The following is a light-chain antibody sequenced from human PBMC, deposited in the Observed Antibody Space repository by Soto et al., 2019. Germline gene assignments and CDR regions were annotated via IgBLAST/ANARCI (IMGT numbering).Light chain of an antibody. CDR3: QETYGSPWT. J-gene: IGKJ1*01. V-gene: IGKV1-39*01. CDR1: QSIGFY. CDR2: AAS. Sequence: DLPLTQSPSTLSASVGDRVTLTCRAGQSIGFYLNWYQQKPGKAPRLLIYAASTLQTGVPSRFSGSGSGTDFTLTISSLQPEDFATYFCQETYGSPWTFGQGTKVDIK.